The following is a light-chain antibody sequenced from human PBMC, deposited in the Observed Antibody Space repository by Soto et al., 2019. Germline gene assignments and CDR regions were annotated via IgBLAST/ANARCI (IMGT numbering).Light chain of an antibody. V-gene: IGKV1-5*01. Sequence: IEMVKPPSALSASVGDRVTITCQATQDIRKYLNWYQQKPGKAPKLLIYDASSLETGVPSRFSGSGSGTEFTLTISSLQPDDFATYYCQQYNSDSPWTFGQGTKVDVK. CDR3: QQYNSDSPWT. CDR2: DAS. J-gene: IGKJ1*01. CDR1: QDIRKY.